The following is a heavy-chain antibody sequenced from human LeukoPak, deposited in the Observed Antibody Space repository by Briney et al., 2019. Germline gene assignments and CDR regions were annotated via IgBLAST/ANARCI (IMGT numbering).Heavy chain of an antibody. D-gene: IGHD2-8*02. CDR2: LHTDGSAT. V-gene: IGHV3-74*01. CDR3: AREGHYGTRGPDY. Sequence: GGSLRLSCAASGFTFSNYWMHWVRQTPGKGLVWVSRLHTDGSATFYADSVKGRFTISRDNPKSTLYLQMNRLTAEDTAIYYCAREGHYGTRGPDYWGQGTLVTVSS. J-gene: IGHJ4*02. CDR1: GFTFSNYW.